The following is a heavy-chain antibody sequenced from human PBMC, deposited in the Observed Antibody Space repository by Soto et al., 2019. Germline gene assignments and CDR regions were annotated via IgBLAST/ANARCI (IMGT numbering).Heavy chain of an antibody. Sequence: VQLVESGGGLVKPGGSLRLSCAASGFTFSSYSMNWVRQAPGKGLEWVSSISSSSSYIYYADSVKGRFTISRDNAKNSLYLQMNSLRAEDTAVYYCARGGSYYWYFDLWGRGTLVTVSS. CDR1: GFTFSSYS. CDR2: ISSSSSYI. V-gene: IGHV3-21*01. CDR3: ARGGSYYWYFDL. D-gene: IGHD3-10*01. J-gene: IGHJ2*01.